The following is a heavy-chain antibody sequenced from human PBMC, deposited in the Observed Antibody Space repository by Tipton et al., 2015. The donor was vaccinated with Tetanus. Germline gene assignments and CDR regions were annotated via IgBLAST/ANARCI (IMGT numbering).Heavy chain of an antibody. V-gene: IGHV4-34*01. CDR3: ARTSTIAVAGTVAGYYYYYYGMDV. D-gene: IGHD6-19*01. Sequence: TLFLTCAVYGGSFSGYYWSWIRQPPGKGLEWIGEINHSGSTNYNPSLKSRVTISVDTSKNQFSLKLSSVTAADTAVYYCARTSTIAVAGTVAGYYYYYYGMDVWGQGTTVTVSS. CDR2: INHSGST. CDR1: GGSFSGYY. J-gene: IGHJ6*02.